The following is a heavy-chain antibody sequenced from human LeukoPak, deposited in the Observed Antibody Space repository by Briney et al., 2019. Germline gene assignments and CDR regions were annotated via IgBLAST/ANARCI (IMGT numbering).Heavy chain of an antibody. CDR3: AALDYGDYRDGDY. CDR2: ISSSGYTM. Sequence: GGSLRLSCAASGFTFSAYYMNWIRQAPGKGLEWVSYISSSGYTMYYADSVKGRFTISRDNAKNTLYLQMNSLRAEDTAVYYCAALDYGDYRDGDYWGQGTLVTVSS. CDR1: GFTFSAYY. D-gene: IGHD4-17*01. J-gene: IGHJ4*02. V-gene: IGHV3-11*01.